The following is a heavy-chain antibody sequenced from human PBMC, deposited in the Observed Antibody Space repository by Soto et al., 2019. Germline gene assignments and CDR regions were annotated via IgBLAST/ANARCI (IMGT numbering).Heavy chain of an antibody. D-gene: IGHD6-13*01. J-gene: IGHJ5*02. V-gene: IGHV4-34*01. Sequence: NPSETLSLTCAVYGGSFSGYYWSWIRQPPGKGLEWIGEINHSGSTNYNPSLKSRVTISVDTSKNQFSLKLSSVTAADTAVYYCARGYSSSWYRGWFDPWGQGTLVTVSS. CDR3: ARGYSSSWYRGWFDP. CDR2: INHSGST. CDR1: GGSFSGYY.